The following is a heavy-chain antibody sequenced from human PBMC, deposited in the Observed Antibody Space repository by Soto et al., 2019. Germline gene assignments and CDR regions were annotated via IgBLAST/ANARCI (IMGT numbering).Heavy chain of an antibody. D-gene: IGHD5-12*01. CDR3: AREASGYDF. V-gene: IGHV1-69*13. J-gene: IGHJ1*01. Sequence: SVKVSCKASGGTFSSFGISWVRQAPGQGLEWMGGIIPVFGRPNYAQRFRGRLTITADESTNTSYMELIDLTSEDTAVYYCAREASGYDFRGQGTQVTVS. CDR2: IIPVFGRP. CDR1: GGTFSSFG.